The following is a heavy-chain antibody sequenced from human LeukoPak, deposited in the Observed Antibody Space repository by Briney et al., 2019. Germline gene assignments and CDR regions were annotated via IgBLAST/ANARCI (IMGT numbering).Heavy chain of an antibody. D-gene: IGHD4-17*01. Sequence: PSETLSLTCTVSGGSISSYYWSWIRQPPGGGLEWIGYIYYSGSTNYNPSLKRRVTISLDTSKSQFSLKLRSVTAADTAVYYCAREDPQTTVPEGMDVWSQGTTVTVSS. CDR2: IYYSGST. V-gene: IGHV4-59*01. CDR3: AREDPQTTVPEGMDV. CDR1: GGSISSYY. J-gene: IGHJ6*02.